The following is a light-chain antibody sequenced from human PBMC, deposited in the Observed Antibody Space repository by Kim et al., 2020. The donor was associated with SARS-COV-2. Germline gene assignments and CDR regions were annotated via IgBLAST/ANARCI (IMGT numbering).Light chain of an antibody. J-gene: IGKJ2*01. CDR3: QQYDTLPYT. CDR1: QSVSSSW. CDR2: GAS. Sequence: GEGAPLSCGPSQSVSSSWLAWYQQKPGQAPRLLIYGASSRDTGIPDRFSGSGSGTDFTLTISRLEPEDFAVYYCQQYDTLPYTFGQGTKLEIK. V-gene: IGKV3-20*01.